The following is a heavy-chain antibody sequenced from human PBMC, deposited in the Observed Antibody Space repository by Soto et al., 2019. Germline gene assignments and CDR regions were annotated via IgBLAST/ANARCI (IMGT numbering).Heavy chain of an antibody. D-gene: IGHD2-15*01. V-gene: IGHV1-69*13. CDR1: GGTFSSYA. Sequence: GTSAKVSCKASGGTFSSYAISWVRQAPGQGLEWMGGIIPIFGTANYAQKFRGIVTITAEESRSTAYLELSGWRSEDTAVYYGGRGRAGCRGGSCYPNYSGMDVGGQGTTVPVSS. CDR2: IIPIFGTA. J-gene: IGHJ6*02. CDR3: GRGRAGCRGGSCYPNYSGMDV.